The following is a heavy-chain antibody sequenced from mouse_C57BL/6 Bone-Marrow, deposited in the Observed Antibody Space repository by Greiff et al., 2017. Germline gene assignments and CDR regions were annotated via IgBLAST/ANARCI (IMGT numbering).Heavy chain of an antibody. J-gene: IGHJ3*01. D-gene: IGHD1-1*01. CDR3: DREGYCGGGSYGCFAV. CDR2: IHPNSGGT. Sequence: VQLQQPGAELVKPGASVKLSCKASGYTFTSYWMHWVKQRPGRGLEWIGMIHPNSGGTNYNEKFKSKATLTVDKPSSTAYMQLSSLTSEDSAVYYGDREGYCGGGSYGCFAVWGKGTPVTVSA. CDR1: GYTFTSYW. V-gene: IGHV1-72*01.